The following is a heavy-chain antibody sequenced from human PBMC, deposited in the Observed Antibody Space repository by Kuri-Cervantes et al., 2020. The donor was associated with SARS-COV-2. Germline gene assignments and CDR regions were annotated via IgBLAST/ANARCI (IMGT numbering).Heavy chain of an antibody. CDR3: ARGYSLIDY. CDR2: IYYSGST. V-gene: IGHV4-59*01. CDR1: GGSISSYY. D-gene: IGHD5-18*01. Sequence: GSLRLSCTVSGGSISSYYWSWIRQPPGKGLEWIGYIYYSGSTNYNPSLKSRVTISVDTSKNQFSLKLSSVTAADTAVYYRARGYSLIDYWGQGTLVTVSS. J-gene: IGHJ4*02.